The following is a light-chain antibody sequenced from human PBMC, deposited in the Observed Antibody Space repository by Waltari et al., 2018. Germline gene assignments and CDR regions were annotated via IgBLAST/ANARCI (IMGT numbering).Light chain of an antibody. CDR3: QQSKQWPRRT. CDR2: DAI. J-gene: IGKJ2*01. Sequence: EIVMTQSPATMSVSPGEEVTLSCTASESVGTAVAWYRHKPGQAPRLLIYDAITRATGVPARFSGSGSGTDFTLTINSLQSEDFAIYYCQQSKQWPRRTFGQGTKLEIK. V-gene: IGKV3D-15*01. CDR1: ESVGTA.